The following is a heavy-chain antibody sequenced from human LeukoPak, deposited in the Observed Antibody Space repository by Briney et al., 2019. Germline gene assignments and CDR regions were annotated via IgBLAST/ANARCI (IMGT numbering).Heavy chain of an antibody. CDR3: AKVGLTIAARYFDS. D-gene: IGHD6-6*01. CDR1: GFTFDDYA. J-gene: IGHJ4*02. V-gene: IGHV3-9*01. Sequence: GGSLRLSCAAPGFTFDDYAMHWVRQAPGKGLEWVSGISWNSGSIGYADSVKGRFTISRDNAKNSLYLQMNSLRAEDTAVYNCAKVGLTIAARYFDSWGQGILVTVSS. CDR2: ISWNSGSI.